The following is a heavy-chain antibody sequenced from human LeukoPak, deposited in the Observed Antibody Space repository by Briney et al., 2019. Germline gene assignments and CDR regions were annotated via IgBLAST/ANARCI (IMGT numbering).Heavy chain of an antibody. CDR2: IWSDGSHK. CDR3: TRGQTTYYDY. Sequence: GRSLRLSCAASGFIFTTYGFHWVRQAPGKGLEWVAVIWSDGSHKFYTDSVKGRFTISRDNSENTLYLQMSSLRAEDTALYYCTRGQTTYYDYWGQGTLVTVSS. D-gene: IGHD2/OR15-2a*01. J-gene: IGHJ4*02. V-gene: IGHV3-33*08. CDR1: GFIFTTYG.